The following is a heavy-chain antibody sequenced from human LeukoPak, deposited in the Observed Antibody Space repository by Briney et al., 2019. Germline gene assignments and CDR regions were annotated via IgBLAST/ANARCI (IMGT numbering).Heavy chain of an antibody. CDR2: ISAYNGNT. V-gene: IGHV1-18*01. CDR1: GYTFTSYG. D-gene: IGHD3-10*01. CDR3: ARDFYRFMVRGVMAPIDY. Sequence: ASVKVSCKASGYTFTSYGISWVRQAPGQGLEWMGWISAYNGNTNYAQKLQGRVTMTTDTSTSTAYMELRSLRSDDTAVYYCARDFYRFMVRGVMAPIDYWGQGTLVTVSS. J-gene: IGHJ4*02.